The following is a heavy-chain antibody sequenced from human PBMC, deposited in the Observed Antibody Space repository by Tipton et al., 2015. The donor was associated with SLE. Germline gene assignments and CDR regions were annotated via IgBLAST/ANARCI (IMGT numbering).Heavy chain of an antibody. J-gene: IGHJ4*02. Sequence: TLSLTCTVSGGSISSYYWSWIRQPPGKGLEWIGEINHSGSTNYNPSLKSRVTISVDTSKNQFSLKLSSVTAADTAVYYCARGAGAGYRSSWYTFDYWGQGTLVTVSS. V-gene: IGHV4-34*01. D-gene: IGHD6-13*01. CDR1: GGSISSYY. CDR2: INHSGST. CDR3: ARGAGAGYRSSWYTFDY.